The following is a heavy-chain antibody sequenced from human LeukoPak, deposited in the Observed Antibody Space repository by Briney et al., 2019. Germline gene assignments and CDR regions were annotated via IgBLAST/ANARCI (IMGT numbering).Heavy chain of an antibody. CDR3: VRVGSVAGSDYLDY. CDR1: GFTFSDHF. Sequence: GGSLRLSCAVSGFTFSDHFLDWVRQAPGKGLEWVGRSRNKAKSYTTEYAASVKGRFTISRDNSKHSLYLQMNSLKTEDTSVYYCVRVGSVAGSDYLDYWGQGTLVTVSS. V-gene: IGHV3-72*01. D-gene: IGHD6-19*01. CDR2: SRNKAKSYTT. J-gene: IGHJ4*02.